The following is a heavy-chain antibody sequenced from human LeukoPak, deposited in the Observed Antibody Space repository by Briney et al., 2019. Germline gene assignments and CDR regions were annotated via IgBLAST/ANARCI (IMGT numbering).Heavy chain of an antibody. J-gene: IGHJ4*02. V-gene: IGHV3-23*01. CDR2: ITYSSGNT. D-gene: IGHD2-21*02. CDR3: AKDGTGCGGDCYSDY. CDR1: GFTFSAYG. Sequence: PGGSLRLSCAASGFTFSAYGMSWVRQAPGKGLEWVSAITYSSGNTYYADSVKGRFTISRDNSKNTLYLQMNSLRAEDTALYYCAKDGTGCGGDCYSDYWGQRTLVTVSS.